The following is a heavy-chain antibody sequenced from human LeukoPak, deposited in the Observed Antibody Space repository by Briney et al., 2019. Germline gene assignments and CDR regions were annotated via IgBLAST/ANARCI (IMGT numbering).Heavy chain of an antibody. D-gene: IGHD2-2*01. Sequence: GGSLRLSCAASGFTFDDYGMSWVRQAPGKGLEWVSYISSSSSTIYYADSVKGRFTISRDNAKNSLYLQMNSLRDEDTAVYYCARDRYQLLLGYYYGMDVWGQGTTVTVSS. CDR2: ISSSSSTI. V-gene: IGHV3-48*02. CDR1: GFTFDDYG. J-gene: IGHJ6*02. CDR3: ARDRYQLLLGYYYGMDV.